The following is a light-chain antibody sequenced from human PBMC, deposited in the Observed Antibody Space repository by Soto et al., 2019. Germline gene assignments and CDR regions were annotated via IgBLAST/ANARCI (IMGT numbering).Light chain of an antibody. Sequence: QTVVTQEPSLTVSPGGTVTLTCGSSTGAVTSNHHPYWFQQKAGQAPRTLIYDTRNKHSWTPARFSGSLIGDKAALTLSGAQPEDEAQYYCLLSYNAARVFGGGTKLTVL. CDR2: DTR. CDR1: TGAVTSNHH. J-gene: IGLJ2*01. V-gene: IGLV7-46*01. CDR3: LLSYNAARV.